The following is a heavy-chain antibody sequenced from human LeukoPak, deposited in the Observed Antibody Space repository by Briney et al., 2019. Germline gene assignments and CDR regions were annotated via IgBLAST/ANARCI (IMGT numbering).Heavy chain of an antibody. CDR3: ARDCHDSYYYYMDV. CDR2: IYTSGST. CDR1: GGSISSYY. D-gene: IGHD3-3*01. J-gene: IGHJ6*03. Sequence: SETLSLTCTVSGGSISSYYWSWIRQPAGKGLEWIGRIYTSGSTNYNPSLKSRVTISVDTSKNQFSLKLSSVTAADTAVYYCARDCHDSYYYYMDVWGKGTTVTVSS. V-gene: IGHV4-4*07.